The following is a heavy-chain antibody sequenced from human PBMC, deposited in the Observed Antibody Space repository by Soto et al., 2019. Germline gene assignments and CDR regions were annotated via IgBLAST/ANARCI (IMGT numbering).Heavy chain of an antibody. D-gene: IGHD6-13*01. CDR2: IIPIFGTA. J-gene: IGHJ6*02. V-gene: IGHV1-69*01. Sequence: QVQLVQSGAEVKKPGSSVKVSCKASGGTFSSYAISWVRQAPGQGLEWMGGIIPIFGTANYAQKFQGRVTITADESTCTAYMELSSLRSEDTAVYYCARDLSPTSSWYKVGYYYYYGMDVWGQGTTVTVSS. CDR3: ARDLSPTSSWYKVGYYYYYGMDV. CDR1: GGTFSSYA.